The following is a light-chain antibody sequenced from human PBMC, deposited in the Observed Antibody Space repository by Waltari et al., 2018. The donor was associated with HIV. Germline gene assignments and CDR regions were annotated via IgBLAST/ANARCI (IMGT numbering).Light chain of an antibody. CDR3: QQYSNWPLT. J-gene: IGKJ4*01. Sequence: EIVMTQSPATLSVSPGERATLPCRASQSVSTNLAWYQQKPSQAPRLLIYGASTRATGIPARFSGSGSGTDFTLTISSLQSEDFAIYFCQQYSNWPLTFGGGTKVEIK. CDR1: QSVSTN. CDR2: GAS. V-gene: IGKV3-15*01.